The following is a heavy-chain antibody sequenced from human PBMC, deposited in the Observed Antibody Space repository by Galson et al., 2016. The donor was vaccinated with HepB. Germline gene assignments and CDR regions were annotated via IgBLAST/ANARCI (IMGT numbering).Heavy chain of an antibody. Sequence: TLSLTCSVSGGSISSGGYYWSWIRQHPGKGLEWIGYIFYSGSSYYNPSLKSRVPISVDASKNQFSLNLSSVTAADPAVYHCTCGWVRGVISFWGQGFLVSVSS. CDR1: GGSISSGGYY. CDR2: IFYSGSS. CDR3: TCGWVRGVISF. V-gene: IGHV4-31*03. D-gene: IGHD3-10*01. J-gene: IGHJ4*02.